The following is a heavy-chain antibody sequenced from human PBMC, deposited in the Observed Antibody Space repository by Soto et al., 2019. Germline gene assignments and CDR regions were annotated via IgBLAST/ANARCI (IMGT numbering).Heavy chain of an antibody. D-gene: IGHD3-22*01. Sequence: EPQSHTYSVSGGYIISSSYYWGWKRQPPGKGLEWIGSIYYSGSTYYNPSLKSRVTISVDTSKNQFSLKLSSVTAADTAVYYCARAPYYYDSSGYSYYFDYWGQGTLVTV. CDR3: ARAPYYYDSSGYSYYFDY. V-gene: IGHV4-39*01. J-gene: IGHJ4*02. CDR2: IYYSGST. CDR1: GGYIISSSYY.